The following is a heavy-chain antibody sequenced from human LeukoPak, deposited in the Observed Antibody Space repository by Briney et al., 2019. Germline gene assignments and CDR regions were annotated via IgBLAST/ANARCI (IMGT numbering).Heavy chain of an antibody. CDR2: ISSSGSSI. V-gene: IGHV3-11*01. CDR3: ASEIPLDC. D-gene: IGHD2-2*02. J-gene: IGHJ4*02. CDR1: GFTFSDYS. Sequence: GGSLRLSCAASGFTFSDYSMTWVRQAPGKGLEWLSFISSSGSSIYYADSVKGRFTISRDNAKNSLHLQMNSLRAEDTAVYYCASEIPLDCRGQGTLVTVSS.